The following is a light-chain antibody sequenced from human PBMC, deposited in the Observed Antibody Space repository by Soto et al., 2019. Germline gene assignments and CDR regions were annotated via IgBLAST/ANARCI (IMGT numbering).Light chain of an antibody. CDR3: QQYTYWPPIT. V-gene: IGKV3-15*01. J-gene: IGKJ5*01. Sequence: EIVMTQSPATLSVSPGERATLSCRASQSVTRNLAWYQQKPGQAPRLLIYAASTRATGVPDRFSGSGSGTEFTPTVSSLQSEDFAVYYCQQYTYWPPITFGQGTRLEIK. CDR1: QSVTRN. CDR2: AAS.